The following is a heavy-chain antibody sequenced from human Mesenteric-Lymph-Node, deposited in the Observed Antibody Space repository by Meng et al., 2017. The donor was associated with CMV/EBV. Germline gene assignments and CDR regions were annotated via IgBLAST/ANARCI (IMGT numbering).Heavy chain of an antibody. CDR1: GGSISTYY. Sequence: SETLSLTCTVSGGSISTYYWSWIRQPPGKGLEWIGYIYYSGSTYYNPSLKSRVTISVDTSKNQFSLNLSSVTAADTAVYYCARGGRFEEYYFDYWGQGTLVTVSS. CDR3: ARGGRFEEYYFDY. V-gene: IGHV4-59*12. J-gene: IGHJ4*02. CDR2: IYYSGST. D-gene: IGHD3-10*01.